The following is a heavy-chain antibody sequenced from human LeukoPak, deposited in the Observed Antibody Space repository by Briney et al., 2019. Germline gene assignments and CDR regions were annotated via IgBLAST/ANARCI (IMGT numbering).Heavy chain of an antibody. CDR2: IYYSGST. CDR3: ARQVGAKGWFDY. CDR1: GGSISSSTFY. J-gene: IGHJ4*02. Sequence: KTSETLSLTCTVSGGSISSSTFYWDWIRQPPGKGLEWIGSIYYSGSTDYNPSLKSRVTISVDTSKNQFSLKLSSVTAADTAVYYCARQVGAKGWFDYWGQGTLVTVSS. V-gene: IGHV4-39*01. D-gene: IGHD1-26*01.